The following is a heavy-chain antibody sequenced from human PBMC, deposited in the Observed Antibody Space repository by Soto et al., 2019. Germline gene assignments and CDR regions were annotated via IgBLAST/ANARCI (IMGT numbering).Heavy chain of an antibody. CDR2: IIPIFGIP. CDR1: GGTFSRYS. CDR3: AREDRDRETGLVPAAIDGMDV. V-gene: IGHV1-69*08. J-gene: IGHJ6*02. D-gene: IGHD2-2*01. Sequence: QVQLVQSVAEVKKPGSSVKVSCKASGGTFSRYSITWVRQAPGHGLEWIGRIIPIFGIPSYAQKFQGRVTITADESTSTAYMELSSLRSDDTAVYYCAREDRDRETGLVPAAIDGMDVWGQGTTVTVSS.